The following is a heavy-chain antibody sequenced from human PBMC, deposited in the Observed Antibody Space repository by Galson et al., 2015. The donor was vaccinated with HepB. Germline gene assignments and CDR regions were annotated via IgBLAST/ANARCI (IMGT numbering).Heavy chain of an antibody. J-gene: IGHJ4*02. V-gene: IGHV3-30*18. CDR1: GLIFGNYG. Sequence: SLRLSCAASGLIFGNYGMHWVRQAPGKGLEWVAVISYDGNKKDYAASVKGRFTISRDNSKNTLYLQMNSLRAEDTAVYYCAKDASNYYIHYWAQGTLVTISS. CDR2: ISYDGNKK. CDR3: AKDASNYYIHY. D-gene: IGHD4-11*01.